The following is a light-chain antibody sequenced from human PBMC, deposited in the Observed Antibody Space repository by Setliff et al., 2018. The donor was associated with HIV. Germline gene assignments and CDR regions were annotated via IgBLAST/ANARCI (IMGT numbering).Light chain of an antibody. CDR2: EVS. J-gene: IGLJ1*01. CDR1: SSDIGNYNR. V-gene: IGLV2-18*02. Sequence: QSALAQPPSVSGSPGDSVTISCTGTSSDIGNYNRVSWNQQPPGTVPKLMIYEVSNRPSGVPDRFSGSKSGNTASLTISGLQAEDEADYYCSSYTSSSTYVFGTGTKVTVL. CDR3: SSYTSSSTYV.